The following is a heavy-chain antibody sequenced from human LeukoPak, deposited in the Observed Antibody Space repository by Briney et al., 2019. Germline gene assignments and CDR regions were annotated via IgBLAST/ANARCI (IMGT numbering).Heavy chain of an antibody. D-gene: IGHD1-7*01. J-gene: IGHJ4*02. CDR1: GGSIASSGYY. V-gene: IGHV4-39*01. CDR3: AKRTYYFDY. Sequence: PSETLSLTCTVSGGSIASSGYYWSWVRQPPGKGLEWIATVYYSGTTYYNAPLKSRVTISVDTSKNQFSLKLSSVTAADTAVYYCAKRTYYFDYWGQGTLVTVSS. CDR2: VYYSGTT.